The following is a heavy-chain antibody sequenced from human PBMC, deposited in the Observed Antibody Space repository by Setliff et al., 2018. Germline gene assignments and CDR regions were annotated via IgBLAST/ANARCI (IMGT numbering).Heavy chain of an antibody. Sequence: GSLRLSCAASGFTFSSYAITWVRQAPGKGLEWVSMISGSAQTTYYADSVKGRFTVSRDDSISTLYLQMNSLKTEDTAVYYCTTSPISSGWHSNFDYNMDVWGQGTTVTAP. CDR2: ISGSAQTT. CDR3: TTSPISSGWHSNFDYNMDV. D-gene: IGHD6-19*01. CDR1: GFTFSSYA. V-gene: IGHV3-23*01. J-gene: IGHJ6*02.